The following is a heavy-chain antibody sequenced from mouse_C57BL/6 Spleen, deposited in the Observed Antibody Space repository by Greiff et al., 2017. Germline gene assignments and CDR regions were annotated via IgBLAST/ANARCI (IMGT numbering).Heavy chain of an antibody. CDR3: ARGDYGSSCYFDY. D-gene: IGHD1-1*01. CDR1: GFTFSDYG. CDR2: ISSGSSTI. J-gene: IGHJ2*01. Sequence: EVKVEESGGGLVKPGGSLKLSCAASGFTFSDYGMHWVRQAPEKGLEWVAYISSGSSTIYYADTVKGRFTISRDNAKNTLFLQMTSLRSEDTAMYYCARGDYGSSCYFDYWGQGTTLTVSS. V-gene: IGHV5-17*01.